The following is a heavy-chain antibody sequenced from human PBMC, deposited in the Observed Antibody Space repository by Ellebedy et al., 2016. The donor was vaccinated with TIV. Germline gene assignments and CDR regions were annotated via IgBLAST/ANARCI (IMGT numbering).Heavy chain of an antibody. J-gene: IGHJ4*02. V-gene: IGHV1-24*01. CDR1: GYTLTELS. D-gene: IGHD5-18*01. CDR3: ATEGMDTSTFDY. CDR2: FDPEDGET. Sequence: ASVQVSCKVSGYTLTELSMHWVRQAPGKGLEWMGGFDPEDGETIYAQKFQGRVTMTEDTSTDTAYMELTSLSSEDTAVYYCATEGMDTSTFDYWGQGTLVTVSS.